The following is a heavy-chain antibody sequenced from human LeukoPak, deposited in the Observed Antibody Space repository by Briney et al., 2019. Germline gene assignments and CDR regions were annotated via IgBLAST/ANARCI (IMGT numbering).Heavy chain of an antibody. J-gene: IGHJ6*02. CDR1: GFSFDDYA. CDR3: AKDGYSSVSGMDV. V-gene: IGHV3-9*01. CDR2: ISWKSNSI. D-gene: IGHD6-19*01. Sequence: GGSLRLSCAASGFSFDDYAMHWVRQAPGKGLEWVSGISWKSNSIGYADSVKGRFTISRDNAKNSLYLQMNSLRAEDTALYYCAKDGYSSVSGMDVWGQGTTVIVSS.